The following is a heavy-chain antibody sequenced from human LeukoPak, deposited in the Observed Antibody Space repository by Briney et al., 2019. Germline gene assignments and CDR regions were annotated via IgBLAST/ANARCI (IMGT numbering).Heavy chain of an antibody. CDR2: FDPEDGET. J-gene: IGHJ3*02. V-gene: IGHV1-24*01. CDR1: GYTLTELS. Sequence: GASVKVSCKVSGYTLTELSMHWVRQAPGKGLEWMGGFDPEDGETIYAQKFQGRVTMTEDTSTDTAYMELSSLRSEDTAVYYCATDATGMIGTRDAFDIWGQGTMVTVSS. D-gene: IGHD3-22*01. CDR3: ATDATGMIGTRDAFDI.